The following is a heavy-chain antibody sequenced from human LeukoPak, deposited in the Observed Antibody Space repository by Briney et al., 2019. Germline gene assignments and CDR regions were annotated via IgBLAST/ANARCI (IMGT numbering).Heavy chain of an antibody. D-gene: IGHD5-24*01. CDR2: ISYDGSNK. Sequence: GRSLTLSCAASGFTFSSYAMHWVRQPPGKGLEWVAVISYDGSNKYYADSVKGRFTISRDNSKNTLYLQMNSLRAEDTAVYYCARVSEMATSPNLDYWGQGTLVTVSS. CDR1: GFTFSSYA. CDR3: ARVSEMATSPNLDY. V-gene: IGHV3-30-3*01. J-gene: IGHJ4*02.